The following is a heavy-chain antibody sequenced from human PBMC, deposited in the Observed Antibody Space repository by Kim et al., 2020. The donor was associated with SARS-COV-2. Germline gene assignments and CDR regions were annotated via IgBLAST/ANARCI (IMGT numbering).Heavy chain of an antibody. CDR2: NIGSGGAT. Sequence: GGSLRLFCAASGFPFTGYTMNWVRQAPGKGLEWVSGNIGSGGATYYADSVKGRFTISRDNSKNTLYLLMNSLRADDTAEYYCAKGFGGDRAYWGQATVGT. J-gene: IGHJ4*02. V-gene: IGHV3-23*01. CDR1: GFPFTGYT. CDR3: AKGFGGDRAY. D-gene: IGHD2-21*01.